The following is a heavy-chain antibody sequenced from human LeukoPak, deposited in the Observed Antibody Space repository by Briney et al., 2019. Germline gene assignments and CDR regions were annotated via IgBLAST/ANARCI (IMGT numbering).Heavy chain of an antibody. CDR1: GFTFSHYS. J-gene: IGHJ3*01. CDR2: VSSSSTYI. CDR3: AGAADGDSFNL. Sequence: GGSLRLSCAASGFTFSHYSMFWVRRAPGKGLEWVSFVSSSSTYISYADSVKGRFTISRDDAKNSLSLEMNSLGSEDTALYHCAGAADGDSFNLWGQGTMVTVSS. V-gene: IGHV3-21*01.